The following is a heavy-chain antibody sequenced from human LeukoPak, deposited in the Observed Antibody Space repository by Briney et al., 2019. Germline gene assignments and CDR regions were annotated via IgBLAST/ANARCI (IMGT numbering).Heavy chain of an antibody. V-gene: IGHV4-39*07. Sequence: SETLSLTCTVSGGSISSSSYYWGWIRQPPGKGLGWIGSIYYSGSTYYNPSLKSRVTISVDTSKNQFCLKLSSVTAADTAVYYCARVRGEHYDFWSGYPGGYYYYYMAVWGKGTTVTVSS. CDR2: IYYSGST. J-gene: IGHJ6*03. CDR3: ARVRGEHYDFWSGYPGGYYYYYMAV. CDR1: GGSISSSSYY. D-gene: IGHD3-3*01.